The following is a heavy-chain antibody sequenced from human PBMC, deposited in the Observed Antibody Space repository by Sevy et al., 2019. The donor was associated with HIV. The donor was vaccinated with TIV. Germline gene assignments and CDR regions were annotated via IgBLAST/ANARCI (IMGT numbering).Heavy chain of an antibody. J-gene: IGHJ3*02. CDR1: GFTFSTYA. V-gene: IGHV3-23*01. CDR2: ISGSGGKT. Sequence: GGSLRLSCAASGFTFSTYAMSWVRQAPGKGLEWVSGISGSGGKTYYADSVKGRLTISRDNSKNTLYLQMNSLRAEDTAVYYCAKGPSVEWLLSAVDIWGQGTLVTVSS. CDR3: AKGPSVEWLLSAVDI. D-gene: IGHD3-3*01.